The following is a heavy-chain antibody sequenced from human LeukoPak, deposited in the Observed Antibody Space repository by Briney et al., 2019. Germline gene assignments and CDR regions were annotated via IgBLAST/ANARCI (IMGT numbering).Heavy chain of an antibody. CDR3: ARGLYPRVGAPGYYMDV. Sequence: PGGSLRLSCAASGFTFSSYGMHWVRQAPGKGLEWVAVISYDGSNKYYADSVKGRFTISRDNSKNTLYLQMNSLRAEDTAVYYCARGLYPRVGAPGYYMDVWGKGTTVTVSS. V-gene: IGHV3-30*03. J-gene: IGHJ6*03. CDR2: ISYDGSNK. CDR1: GFTFSSYG. D-gene: IGHD1-26*01.